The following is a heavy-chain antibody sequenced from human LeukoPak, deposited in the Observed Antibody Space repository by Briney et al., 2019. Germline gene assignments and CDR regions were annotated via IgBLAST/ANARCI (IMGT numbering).Heavy chain of an antibody. D-gene: IGHD2-2*01. V-gene: IGHV3-9*01. Sequence: PGGSLRLSCAASGFTFDDYAMHWVRQAPGKGLEWVSGISWNSGSIGYADSVKGRFTISRDNAKNSLYLQMNSLRAEDTALYYCAKDPSRGAPLGMPDYWGQGTLVTVSS. J-gene: IGHJ4*02. CDR2: ISWNSGSI. CDR3: AKDPSRGAPLGMPDY. CDR1: GFTFDDYA.